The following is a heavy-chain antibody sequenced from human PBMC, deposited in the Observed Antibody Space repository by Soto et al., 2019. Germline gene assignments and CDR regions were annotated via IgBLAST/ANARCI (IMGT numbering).Heavy chain of an antibody. Sequence: EVQLVESGGLLVKPGGSLRVSCAASGIIFSDEWMSWVRQAPGKGLEWVARIKNKLNGETKEYAAPVRGRFTISRDDSRSRVYLQMNNLKTDDTAVYHCTRGNYGDFHHWGRGTLVTVSS. CDR2: IKNKLNGETK. V-gene: IGHV3-15*05. CDR3: TRGNYGDFHH. CDR1: GIIFSDEW. J-gene: IGHJ3*01. D-gene: IGHD4-17*01.